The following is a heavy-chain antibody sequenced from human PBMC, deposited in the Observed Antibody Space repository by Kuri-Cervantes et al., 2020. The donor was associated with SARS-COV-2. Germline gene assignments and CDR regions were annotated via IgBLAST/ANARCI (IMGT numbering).Heavy chain of an antibody. J-gene: IGHJ4*02. V-gene: IGHV1-69*06. CDR2: IIPIFGTA. CDR3: ARGHYDYVWGSYRDDY. Sequence: SVKVSCKASGGTFSSYAISWVRQAPGQGLEWMGGIIPIFGTANYAQKFQGRVTITADKSTSTAYMELSSLRSEDTAVYYCARGHYDYVWGSYRDDYWGQGTPVTVSS. CDR1: GGTFSSYA. D-gene: IGHD3-16*02.